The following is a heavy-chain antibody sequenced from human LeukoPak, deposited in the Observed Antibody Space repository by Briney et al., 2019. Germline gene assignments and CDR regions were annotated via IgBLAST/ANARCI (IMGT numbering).Heavy chain of an antibody. J-gene: IGHJ6*02. CDR3: ARDRYTPGDYYYYGMDV. Sequence: GGSLRLSCAASGFSFSSYAMTWARQAPVKGLEWVSAISGDGTRTYYADSVKGRFTISRDNAKNSLYLQMNSLRAEDTAVYYCARDRYTPGDYYYYGMDVWGQGTTVTVSS. D-gene: IGHD5-12*01. CDR2: ISGDGTRT. V-gene: IGHV3-21*01. CDR1: GFSFSSYA.